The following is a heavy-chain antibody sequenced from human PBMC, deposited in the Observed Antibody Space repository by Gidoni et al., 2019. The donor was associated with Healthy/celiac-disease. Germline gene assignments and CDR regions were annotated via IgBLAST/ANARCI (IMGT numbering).Heavy chain of an antibody. CDR3: ARDKQEDIVLMVEGDAFDI. CDR1: GFTFSSYA. Sequence: QVQLVESGGGVVQPGRSLRLSCAASGFTFSSYAMHWVRQAPGKGLEWVAVISYDGSNKYYADSVKGRFTISRDNSKNTLYLQMNSLRAEDTAVYYCARDKQEDIVLMVEGDAFDIWGQGTMVTVSS. V-gene: IGHV3-30-3*01. CDR2: ISYDGSNK. J-gene: IGHJ3*02. D-gene: IGHD2-8*01.